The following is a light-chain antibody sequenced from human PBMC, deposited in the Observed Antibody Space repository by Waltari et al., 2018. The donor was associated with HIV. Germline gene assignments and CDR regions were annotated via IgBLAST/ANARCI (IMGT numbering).Light chain of an antibody. CDR2: DVT. CDR3: ASYRNNTFYV. V-gene: IGLV2-14*01. CDR1: RDDIGIYTS. J-gene: IGLJ1*01. Sequence: HSVLAQHASVSGTPGPSITISCSGTRDDIGIYTSVSCDVESPGKVPKVIIYDVTTRASGVSHRFSGSKSGNTASLIISGLQAEDEGHYYCASYRNNTFYVFGSGTQVTVL.